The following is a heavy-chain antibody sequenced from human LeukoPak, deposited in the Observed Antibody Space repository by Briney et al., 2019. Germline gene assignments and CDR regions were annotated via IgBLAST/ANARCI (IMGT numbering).Heavy chain of an antibody. V-gene: IGHV1-69*05. CDR1: GGTFSSYA. J-gene: IGHJ4*02. D-gene: IGHD3-22*01. Sequence: SVKVSCKASGGTFSSYAISWVRQAPGQGLEWIGGIIPIFGTANYAQKFQGRVTITTDESTSTAYMELSSLRSEDTAVYYCARSHTDYYDSAGDNWGQGTLVTVSS. CDR2: IIPIFGTA. CDR3: ARSHTDYYDSAGDN.